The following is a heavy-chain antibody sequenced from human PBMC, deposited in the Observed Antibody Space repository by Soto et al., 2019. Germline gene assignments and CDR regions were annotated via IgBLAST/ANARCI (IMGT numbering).Heavy chain of an antibody. Sequence: QVQLVESGGGVVQPGRSLRLSCAASGFTFSSYAMHWVRQAPGKGLEWVAVISYDGSNKYYADSVKGRFTISRDNSKNTLYLQMNCLRAEDTAVYYCARGGGYSDYYYGTDVWGQGTTVTVSS. V-gene: IGHV3-30-3*01. CDR2: ISYDGSNK. D-gene: IGHD3-22*01. CDR3: ARGGGYSDYYYGTDV. CDR1: GFTFSSYA. J-gene: IGHJ6*02.